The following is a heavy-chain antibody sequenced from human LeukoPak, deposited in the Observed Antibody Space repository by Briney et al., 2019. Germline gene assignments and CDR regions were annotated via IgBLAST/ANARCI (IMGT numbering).Heavy chain of an antibody. D-gene: IGHD6-13*01. Sequence: SETLSLTCTVSDGSISSSSYYWGWIRQPPGKGLEWIGSIYYGGSTYYNPSLKSRVTISVDTSKNQFSLKLSSVTAADTAVYYCARDSTRIAAAGIPDYWGQGTLVTVSS. CDR2: IYYGGST. V-gene: IGHV4-39*07. J-gene: IGHJ4*02. CDR1: DGSISSSSYY. CDR3: ARDSTRIAAAGIPDY.